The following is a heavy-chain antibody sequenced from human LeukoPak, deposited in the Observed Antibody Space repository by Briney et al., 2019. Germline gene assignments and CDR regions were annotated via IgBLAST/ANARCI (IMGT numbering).Heavy chain of an antibody. V-gene: IGHV4-39*01. CDR2: IYDSGST. CDR1: GGSIRSSYYY. CDR3: ARSYCSGGSCYRTFDY. D-gene: IGHD2-15*01. Sequence: SETLSLTCTVSGGSIRSSYYYWGWIRQPPGKGLEWIGSIYDSGSTYYNPSLKSRVTISVDTSKNQFSLKLNSVTAADTAVYYCARSYCSGGSCYRTFDYWGQGTLVTVSS. J-gene: IGHJ4*02.